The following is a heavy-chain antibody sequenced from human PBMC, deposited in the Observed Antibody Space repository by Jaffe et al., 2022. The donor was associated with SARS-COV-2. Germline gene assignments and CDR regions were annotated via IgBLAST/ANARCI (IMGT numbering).Heavy chain of an antibody. Sequence: QVQLVQSGAEVKKPGASVKVSCKASGYTFTGYYMHWVRQAPGQGLEWMGWINPNSGGTNYAQKFQGWVTMTRDTSISTAYMELSRLRSDDTAVYYCARDGAVAGTGYGMDVWGQGTTVTVSS. CDR1: GYTFTGYY. CDR2: INPNSGGT. D-gene: IGHD6-19*01. V-gene: IGHV1-2*04. J-gene: IGHJ6*02. CDR3: ARDGAVAGTGYGMDV.